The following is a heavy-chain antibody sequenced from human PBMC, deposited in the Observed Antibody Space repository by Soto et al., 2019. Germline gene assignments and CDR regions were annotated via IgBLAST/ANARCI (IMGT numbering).Heavy chain of an antibody. D-gene: IGHD6-19*01. V-gene: IGHV3-30-3*01. J-gene: IGHJ4*02. CDR1: GFTFSDYT. Sequence: GESLRLSCAASGFTFSDYTLHWVRQAPGKGLEWVAHISHDGGNKFYADSVKGRFTISRDNSKNTLYLQMNSLRPDDTAVYSCATTFRNSGWYDIIDYWGQGTLVTVSS. CDR3: ATTFRNSGWYDIIDY. CDR2: ISHDGGNK.